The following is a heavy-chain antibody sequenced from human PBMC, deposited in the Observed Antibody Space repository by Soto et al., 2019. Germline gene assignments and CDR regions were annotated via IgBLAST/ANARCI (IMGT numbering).Heavy chain of an antibody. CDR1: GVIFSSFA. V-gene: IGHV3-23*01. CDR2: ISNNGGST. CDR3: AKDPDISGWYQTDLDY. D-gene: IGHD6-19*01. J-gene: IGHJ4*02. Sequence: SLRLSCASSGVIFSSFAMSCVRQAPGKGLEWVSTISNNGGSTYSADSVKGRFTISRDNSKNTLYLQMNSLRAEDTAVYYCAKDPDISGWYQTDLDYWGQGTLVTVSS.